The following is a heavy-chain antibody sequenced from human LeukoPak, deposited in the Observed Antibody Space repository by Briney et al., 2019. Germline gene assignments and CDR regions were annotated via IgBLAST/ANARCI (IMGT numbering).Heavy chain of an antibody. CDR1: GFTFSSYA. J-gene: IGHJ3*02. Sequence: PGGSLRLSCAASGFTFSSYAMSWVRQAPGKGLEWVSAISGSGGSTYYADSVKGRFTISRDNSKNTLYLQMNSLRAEDTAVYYCAKVRTYYDFWSGSDAFDIWGQGTMVTVSS. D-gene: IGHD3-3*01. V-gene: IGHV3-23*01. CDR2: ISGSGGST. CDR3: AKVRTYYDFWSGSDAFDI.